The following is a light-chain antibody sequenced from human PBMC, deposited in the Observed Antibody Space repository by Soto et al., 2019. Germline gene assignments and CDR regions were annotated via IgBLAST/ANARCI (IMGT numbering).Light chain of an antibody. V-gene: IGLV2-11*01. CDR2: DVS. CDR1: TSDVGGYNY. Sequence: QSALTQPRSVSASPGQSVTISCTGTTSDVGGYNYVSWYQQHPGQAPKLMIYDVSKRPSGVPDRFSGSKSGNTASLTISGLQAEDEADYYCCSYAGSTTRVQFGGGTQLTVL. J-gene: IGLJ7*01. CDR3: CSYAGSTTRVQ.